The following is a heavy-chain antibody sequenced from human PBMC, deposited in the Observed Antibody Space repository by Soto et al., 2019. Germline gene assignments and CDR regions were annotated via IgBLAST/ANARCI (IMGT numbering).Heavy chain of an antibody. V-gene: IGHV3-48*01. D-gene: IGHD2-8*01. Sequence: EVQLVESGGGLVQPGGSLRLSCAASGFTFSSYSMNRVRQAPGKGLEWVSYISSSSSTIYYADSVKGRFTISRDNAKNSLYLQMNSLRAEDTAVYYCARDGAGVLMVYALFDFWGQGTLVTVSS. CDR3: ARDGAGVLMVYALFDF. CDR1: GFTFSSYS. J-gene: IGHJ4*02. CDR2: ISSSSSTI.